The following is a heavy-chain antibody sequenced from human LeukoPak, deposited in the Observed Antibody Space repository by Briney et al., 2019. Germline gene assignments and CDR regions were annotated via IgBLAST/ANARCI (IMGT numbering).Heavy chain of an antibody. V-gene: IGHV3-23*01. Sequence: GGSLRLSCAASGFTFSDYAMSWVRQAPGKGLEWVSAISGSGGSTYYADSVKGRFTISRDNSKNTLYLQMNSLRAEDTAVYYCAKDLLSGHPPQEFDYWGQGTLVTVSS. CDR2: ISGSGGST. D-gene: IGHD6-19*01. J-gene: IGHJ4*02. CDR3: AKDLLSGHPPQEFDY. CDR1: GFTFSDYA.